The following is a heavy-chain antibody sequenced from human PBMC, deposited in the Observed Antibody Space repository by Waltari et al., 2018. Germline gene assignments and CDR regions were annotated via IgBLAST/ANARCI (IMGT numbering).Heavy chain of an antibody. J-gene: IGHJ3*02. CDR2: ITWNSDNV. CDR1: GFPFGDYA. Sequence: EVQLVESGGDLVQPGRSLRLSCAASGFPFGDYAIHWVRQAPGKGLEWVSGITWNSDNVDYADSVKGRFTVGRDNAKNSLYLRMNSLRTEDMALYYCAKGWSGTALGDAIDIWGQGTMVTVSS. D-gene: IGHD3-10*02. V-gene: IGHV3-9*03. CDR3: AKGWSGTALGDAIDI.